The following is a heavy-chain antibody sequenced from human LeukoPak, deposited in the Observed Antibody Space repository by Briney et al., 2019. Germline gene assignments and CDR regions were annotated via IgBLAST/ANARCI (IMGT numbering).Heavy chain of an antibody. D-gene: IGHD2-2*01. Sequence: SETLSLTCTVSGGSISSGGYYWSWIRQHPGKGLEWIGYIYYSGSTYYNPSLKSRVTISVDTSKNQFSLKLSSVTAADTAVYYCARDSTLLDAFDIWGQGATVTVSS. CDR2: IYYSGST. CDR1: GGSISSGGYY. J-gene: IGHJ3*02. V-gene: IGHV4-31*03. CDR3: ARDSTLLDAFDI.